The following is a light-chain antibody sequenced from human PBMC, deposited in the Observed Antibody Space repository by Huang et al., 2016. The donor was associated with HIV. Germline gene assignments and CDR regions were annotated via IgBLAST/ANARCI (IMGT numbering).Light chain of an antibody. J-gene: IGKJ3*01. CDR2: GAS. CDR3: QQYGGSPEA. V-gene: IGKV3-20*01. CDR1: QNVSSSY. Sequence: EIVLTQSPGTLSLSPGERATLSCRASQNVSSSYLAWYQQKTGQAPRLLIDGASSRATGIPDRVSGSGSVTDFTLTISRLEPEDFAVYYCQQYGGSPEAFGPGTKVDIK.